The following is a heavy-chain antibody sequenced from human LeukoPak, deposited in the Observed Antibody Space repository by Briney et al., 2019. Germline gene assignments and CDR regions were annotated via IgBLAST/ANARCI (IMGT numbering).Heavy chain of an antibody. D-gene: IGHD6-13*01. V-gene: IGHV3-30*18. CDR2: ISYDGSNY. CDR3: VKDKMSSWSFDY. J-gene: IGHJ4*02. CDR1: GFTFSSYG. Sequence: GGSLRLSCAASGFTFSSYGMHWVRQAPGKGLEWVAVISYDGSNYYYADSVKGRFSISRDDPKNTLCLQMNSLRAEDTAVYYCVKDKMSSWSFDYWGQGTLVTVSS.